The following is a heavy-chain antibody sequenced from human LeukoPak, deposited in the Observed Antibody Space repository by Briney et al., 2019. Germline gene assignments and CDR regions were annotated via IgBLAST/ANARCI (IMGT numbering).Heavy chain of an antibody. Sequence: SETLSLTCTVSGGSISSSSYYWGWIRQPPGKGLEWIGSIYYSGSTYYNPSLKSRVTISVDTSKNQFSLKLSSVTAADTAVYYCARHCDYYDSSGRCDPIDYWGQGTLVTVSS. V-gene: IGHV4-39*01. CDR3: ARHCDYYDSSGRCDPIDY. CDR1: GGSISSSSYY. CDR2: IYYSGST. D-gene: IGHD3-22*01. J-gene: IGHJ4*02.